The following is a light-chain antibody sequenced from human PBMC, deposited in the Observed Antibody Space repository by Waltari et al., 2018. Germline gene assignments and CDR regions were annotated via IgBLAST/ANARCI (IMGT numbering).Light chain of an antibody. CDR1: QSVRTYY. Sequence: EIVLTQSPGTLSLSPGERATLSCRASQSVRTYYLAWYQQKPGQAPRLLIYGASNRAAGSPDRFSGSGSGTDFTLTISRLEPEDFAVYYCQQHDSSQWTFGQGTKVQIK. J-gene: IGKJ1*01. CDR2: GAS. V-gene: IGKV3-20*01. CDR3: QQHDSSQWT.